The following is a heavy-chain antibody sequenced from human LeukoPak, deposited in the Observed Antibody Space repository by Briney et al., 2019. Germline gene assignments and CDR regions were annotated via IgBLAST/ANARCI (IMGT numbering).Heavy chain of an antibody. CDR3: ARDHLAAAGSGG. V-gene: IGHV1-2*06. D-gene: IGHD6-13*01. J-gene: IGHJ4*02. CDR2: INYNSGDT. CDR1: GYTFTGYY. Sequence: ASVKVSCKASGYTFTGYYIHWVRQAPGQGLEWMGHINYNSGDTNYAQKFQGRVTFTRDTSINTAYMELSSLRSDDTAVYYCARDHLAAAGSGGWGQGTLVTVSS.